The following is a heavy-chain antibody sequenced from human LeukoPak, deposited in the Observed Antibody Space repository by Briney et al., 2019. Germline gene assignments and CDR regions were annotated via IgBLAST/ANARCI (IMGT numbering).Heavy chain of an antibody. CDR2: IFYSGTT. Sequence: SETLSLTCTVSGDSVSGYYWSWIRRPPGRGLEWIGYIFYSGTTLYSPSLKSRVTMSVDTSENQFSLKLSSVTAADTAVYYCARHDVVPVIRRGFDFWGQGILVTVSS. CDR3: ARHDVVPVIRRGFDF. D-gene: IGHD2-21*02. J-gene: IGHJ4*02. CDR1: GDSVSGYY. V-gene: IGHV4-59*08.